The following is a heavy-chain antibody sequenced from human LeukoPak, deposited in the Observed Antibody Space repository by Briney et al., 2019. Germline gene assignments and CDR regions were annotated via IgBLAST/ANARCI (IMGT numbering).Heavy chain of an antibody. V-gene: IGHV1-2*02. CDR1: GYTFTGYY. J-gene: IGHJ4*02. CDR3: AREGIRDTAMVFDY. Sequence: ASVKVSCKASGYTFTGYYMHWVRQAPGQGLEWMGWISPNSGGTNYAQKFQGRVTMTRDTSINTAYMELSRLRSDDTAVYYCAREGIRDTAMVFDYWGQGTLVTVSS. CDR2: ISPNSGGT. D-gene: IGHD5-18*01.